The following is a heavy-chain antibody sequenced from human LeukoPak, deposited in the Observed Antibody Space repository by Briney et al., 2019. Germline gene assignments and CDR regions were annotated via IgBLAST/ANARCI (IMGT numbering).Heavy chain of an antibody. CDR1: GGTFSSYA. V-gene: IGHV1-69*13. J-gene: IGHJ4*02. CDR3: ARAGSRYCSGGSCYPGY. CDR2: IIPIFGTA. D-gene: IGHD2-15*01. Sequence: GASVKVSCKASGGTFSSYAISWVRQAPGQGLEWMGGIIPIFGTANYAQKFQGRVTITADESTSTAYMELSSLRSEDTAVYYCARAGSRYCSGGSCYPGYWGQGTLVTVSS.